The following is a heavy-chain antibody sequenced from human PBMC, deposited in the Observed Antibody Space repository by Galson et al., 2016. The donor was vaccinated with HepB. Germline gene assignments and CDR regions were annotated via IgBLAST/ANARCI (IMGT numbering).Heavy chain of an antibody. V-gene: IGHV3-30*18. D-gene: IGHD2-21*02. CDR1: GFTFSTYG. CDR3: AKGGDCGGDCYLPYYYYGMDV. J-gene: IGHJ6*02. Sequence: SLRLSCAASGFTFSTYGMHWVRQAPGKGLEWVAVISYAGSSKYHADSVKGRFTISRDNSKNTLYLQMNSLRAEDTAVYFCAKGGDCGGDCYLPYYYYGMDVWGQGTTVTVSS. CDR2: ISYAGSSK.